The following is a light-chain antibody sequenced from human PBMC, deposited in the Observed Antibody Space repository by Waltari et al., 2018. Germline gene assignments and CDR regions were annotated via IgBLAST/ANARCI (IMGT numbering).Light chain of an antibody. CDR3: QQSYGSPYT. Sequence: IQLTQSPSSLSASVGDRVTIACRSSQYINNYLNWYQQKPGKAPQLLIYAASSLQSGVPSRFSGTESGTDFTLTISSLQPEDFATYYRQQSYGSPYTFGQGTKVEIK. J-gene: IGKJ2*01. CDR1: QYINNY. V-gene: IGKV1-39*01. CDR2: AAS.